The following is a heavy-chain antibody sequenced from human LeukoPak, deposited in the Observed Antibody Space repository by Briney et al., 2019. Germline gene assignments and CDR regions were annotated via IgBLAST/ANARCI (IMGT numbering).Heavy chain of an antibody. V-gene: IGHV4-39*07. D-gene: IGHD3-22*01. CDR3: ASGYPYYFDY. Sequence: SETLSLTCTVSGGSISSSSYYWGWMRQPPGKGLEWIGSIYYSGSTYYNPSLKSRVTISVDTSKNQFSLKLSSVTAADTAVYYCASGYPYYFDYWGQGTLVTVSS. J-gene: IGHJ4*02. CDR1: GGSISSSSYY. CDR2: IYYSGST.